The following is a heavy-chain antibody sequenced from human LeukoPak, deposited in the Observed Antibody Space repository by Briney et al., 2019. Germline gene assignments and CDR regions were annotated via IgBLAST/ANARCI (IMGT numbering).Heavy chain of an antibody. V-gene: IGHV3-7*05. Sequence: GGSLRLSCAASGFTFSSYWMSWVRQAPGKGLEWVANIKQDGSEKDYVDSVKGRFTISRDNAKNSLYLQMNSLRAEDTAVYYCARGSVWSGYYCDYWGQGTLVTVSS. CDR3: ARGSVWSGYYCDY. CDR1: GFTFSSYW. D-gene: IGHD3-3*01. CDR2: IKQDGSEK. J-gene: IGHJ4*02.